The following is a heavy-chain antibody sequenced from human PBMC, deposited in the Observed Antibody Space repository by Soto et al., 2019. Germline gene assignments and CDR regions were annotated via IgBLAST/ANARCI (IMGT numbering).Heavy chain of an antibody. Sequence: EVQLVESGGGLIQPGGSLRLSCAASGFIVSSKYMSWVRQAPGKGLEWVSILYTDDTTYYADSVKGRFTISRDNSKNTLYLQVNSLRAEDTAVYYCARVGAVAAVDYWGQGTLVIVSS. CDR1: GFIVSSKY. CDR2: LYTDDTT. D-gene: IGHD6-19*01. J-gene: IGHJ4*02. V-gene: IGHV3-53*01. CDR3: ARVGAVAAVDY.